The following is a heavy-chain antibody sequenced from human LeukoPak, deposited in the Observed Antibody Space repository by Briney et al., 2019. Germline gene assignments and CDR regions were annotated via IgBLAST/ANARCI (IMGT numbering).Heavy chain of an antibody. CDR2: IYSGGST. J-gene: IGHJ3*02. Sequence: GGSLRLSCAASGFTVSSNYMSWVRQAPGKGLEWVSVIYSGGSTYYADSVKGRFTISRDNSKNTLYLQMNSLRAEDTAVYYCARGTQVAGHAFDIWGQGTMVTVSS. D-gene: IGHD6-19*01. CDR1: GFTVSSNY. CDR3: ARGTQVAGHAFDI. V-gene: IGHV3-53*01.